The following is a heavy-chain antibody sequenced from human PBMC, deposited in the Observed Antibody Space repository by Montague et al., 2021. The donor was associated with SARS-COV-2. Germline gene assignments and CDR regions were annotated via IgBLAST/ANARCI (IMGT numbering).Heavy chain of an antibody. CDR2: TDYRSMWYH. CDR3: ARTTTRMLYPENAFDI. V-gene: IGHV6-1*01. D-gene: IGHD2-15*01. CDR1: GDSVSVKRAT. J-gene: IGHJ3*02. Sequence: CAISGDSVSVKRATGDERRQSRSRARQGLGRTDYRSMWYHDYAISLKSRITINPDTSKNQFSLQLSSVAPEDTAVFYCARTTTRMLYPENAFDIWGQGKMVTVSS.